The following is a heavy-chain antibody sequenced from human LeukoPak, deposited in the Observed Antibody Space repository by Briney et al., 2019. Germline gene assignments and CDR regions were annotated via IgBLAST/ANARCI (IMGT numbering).Heavy chain of an antibody. Sequence: GGSLRLSCAASGFNFRSHAMHWVRQAPGKGLEWMTRISYDGTNEEYAESVKGRFTVSRDNSKNTIYLQLNSLTTEDTAVYYCARGARELDYWGLGILVTVSS. CDR1: GFNFRSHA. J-gene: IGHJ4*02. D-gene: IGHD1-1*01. CDR3: ARGARELDY. CDR2: ISYDGTNE. V-gene: IGHV3-30*03.